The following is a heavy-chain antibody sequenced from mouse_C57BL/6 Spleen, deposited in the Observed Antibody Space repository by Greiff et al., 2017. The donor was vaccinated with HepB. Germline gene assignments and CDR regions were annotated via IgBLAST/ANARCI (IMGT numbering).Heavy chain of an antibody. CDR1: GYAFSSSW. CDR2: IYPGDGDT. D-gene: IGHD2-1*01. J-gene: IGHJ2*01. V-gene: IGHV1-82*01. Sequence: QVQLKQSGPELVKPGASVKISCKASGYAFSSSWMNWVKQRPGKGLEWIGRIYPGDGDTNYNGKFKGKATLTADKSSSTAYMQLSSLTSEDSAVYFCARKRTYGNFDYWGQGTTLTVSS. CDR3: ARKRTYGNFDY.